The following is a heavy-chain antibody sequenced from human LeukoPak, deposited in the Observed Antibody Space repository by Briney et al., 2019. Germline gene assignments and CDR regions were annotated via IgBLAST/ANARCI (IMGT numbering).Heavy chain of an antibody. D-gene: IGHD6-19*01. J-gene: IGHJ6*02. CDR2: ISGSGDST. CDR1: GFTFSSYA. Sequence: GGSLRLSCAASGFTFSSYAMSWVRQAPGKGLEWVSGISGSGDSTYYADSVKGRFTISRDNSKNTLYLQMNSLRAEDTAVYYCAKGSYSSGGADYYYYGMDVWGQGATVTVSS. CDR3: AKGSYSSGGADYYYYGMDV. V-gene: IGHV3-23*01.